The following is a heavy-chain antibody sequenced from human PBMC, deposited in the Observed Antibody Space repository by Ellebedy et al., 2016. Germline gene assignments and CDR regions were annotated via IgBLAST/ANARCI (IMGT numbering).Heavy chain of an antibody. CDR2: INHSGST. CDR3: AGGTLEMATRR. Sequence: SETLSLXXAVYGGSFSGYYWSWIRQPPGKGLEWIGEINHSGSTNYNPSLKSRVTISVDTSKNQFSLKLSSVTAADTAVYYCAGGTLEMATRRWGQGTLVTVSS. D-gene: IGHD5-24*01. J-gene: IGHJ4*02. V-gene: IGHV4-34*01. CDR1: GGSFSGYY.